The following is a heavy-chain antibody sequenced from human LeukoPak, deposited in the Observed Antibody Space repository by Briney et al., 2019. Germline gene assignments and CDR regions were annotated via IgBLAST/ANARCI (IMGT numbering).Heavy chain of an antibody. CDR2: MYNSGST. CDR3: ARGIESYGDYDY. Sequence: SETLSLTCTVSGGSISGSYWSWIRQPPGKGLEWIAYMYNSGSTNYNPSLKSRVTISIDTSKNQFSLKLSSLTAADTAIYYCARGIESYGDYDYWGQGTLVTVSS. D-gene: IGHD4-17*01. J-gene: IGHJ4*02. V-gene: IGHV4-59*01. CDR1: GGSISGSY.